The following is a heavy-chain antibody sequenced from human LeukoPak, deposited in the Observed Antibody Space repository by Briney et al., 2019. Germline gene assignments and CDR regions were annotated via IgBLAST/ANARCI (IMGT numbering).Heavy chain of an antibody. Sequence: GGSLRLSCAASGFTFSSYLMSWVRQAPGKGLEWVANINQGGGEKYYVDSVKGRFTISRENAENSLYLQMNSLRVEDTAVYYCAKLAKYFYGSETYYFFEHWGQGTPVTASS. V-gene: IGHV3-7*01. D-gene: IGHD3-10*01. CDR1: GFTFSSYL. CDR2: INQGGGEK. CDR3: AKLAKYFYGSETYYFFEH. J-gene: IGHJ4*02.